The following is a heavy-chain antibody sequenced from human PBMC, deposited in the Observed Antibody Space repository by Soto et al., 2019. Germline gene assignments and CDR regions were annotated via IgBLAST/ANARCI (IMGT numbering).Heavy chain of an antibody. V-gene: IGHV3-15*01. CDR3: AKDRSWSYGLVRYFDWADY. J-gene: IGHJ4*02. Sequence: GGSLRLSCAGSGFTFNNAWMSWVRQAPGKGLEWVGRIKKETDGGTTDYAASVKGRFSISRDDSKNTVFLQMNSLRTEDTAVYYCAKDRSWSYGLVRYFDWADYWGQGTLVTVSS. D-gene: IGHD3-9*01. CDR2: IKKETDGGTT. CDR1: GFTFNNAW.